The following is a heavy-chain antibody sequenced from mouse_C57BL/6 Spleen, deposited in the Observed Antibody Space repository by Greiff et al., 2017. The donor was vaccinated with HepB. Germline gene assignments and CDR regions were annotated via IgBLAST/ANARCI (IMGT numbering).Heavy chain of an antibody. V-gene: IGHV1-15*01. Sequence: QVQLQQSGAELVRPGASVTLSCKASGYTFTDYEMHWVKQTPVHGLEWIGAIDPETGGTAYNQKFKGKAILTADKSSSTAYMELRSLTSEDSAVYYCTRGTTVDHFDYWGQGTTLTVSS. CDR3: TRGTTVDHFDY. CDR1: GYTFTDYE. J-gene: IGHJ2*01. CDR2: IDPETGGT. D-gene: IGHD1-1*01.